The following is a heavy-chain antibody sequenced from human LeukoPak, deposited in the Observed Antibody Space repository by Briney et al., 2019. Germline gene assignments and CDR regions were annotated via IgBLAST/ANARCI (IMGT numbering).Heavy chain of an antibody. Sequence: GGSLRLSCAASGFTVSSNYMSWVRQAPGKGLEWVSLIYNGGSTYYADSVKGRFTISRDNSKNTLYLQMNSLRAEDTAVYYCARDERCYDSSGYPHWYFDLWGRGTLVTVSS. CDR2: IYNGGST. D-gene: IGHD3-22*01. CDR3: ARDERCYDSSGYPHWYFDL. J-gene: IGHJ2*01. V-gene: IGHV3-53*01. CDR1: GFTVSSNY.